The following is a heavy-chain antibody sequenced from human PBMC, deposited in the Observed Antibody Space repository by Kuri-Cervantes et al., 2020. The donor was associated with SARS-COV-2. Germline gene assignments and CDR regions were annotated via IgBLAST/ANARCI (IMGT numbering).Heavy chain of an antibody. CDR2: IYYSGST. CDR3: AREEDFSVDY. J-gene: IGHJ4*02. Sequence: SETLSLTCTVSGGSISSHYWSWIRQPPGKGLEWIGYIYYSGSTNYNPSLKSRVTISVDTSKNQFSLKLTSVTAADTAVYYCAREEDFSVDYLGQGTLVTVSS. D-gene: IGHD3-3*01. CDR1: GGSISSHY. V-gene: IGHV4-59*11.